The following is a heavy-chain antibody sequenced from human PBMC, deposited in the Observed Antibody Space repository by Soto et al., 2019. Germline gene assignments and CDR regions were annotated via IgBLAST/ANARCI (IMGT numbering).Heavy chain of an antibody. V-gene: IGHV4-4*08. CDR1: GDPISRYH. CDR2: VHNSGST. J-gene: IGHJ4*02. CDR3: TGDRNSMVWYKY. D-gene: IGHD6-19*01. Sequence: QVQLQESGPGLVKPSETLSLSCTVSGDPISRYHWSWIRQTPGKGLEWIGYVHNSGSTSYNPSLESRVTIAIDTSRKQFSLRLRSVTAADTAVYYCTGDRNSMVWYKYWGQGTLVTVSS.